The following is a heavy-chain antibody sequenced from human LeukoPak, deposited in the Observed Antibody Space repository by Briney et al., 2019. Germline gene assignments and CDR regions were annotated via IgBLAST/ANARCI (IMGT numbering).Heavy chain of an antibody. J-gene: IGHJ4*02. CDR2: IRYDGSNK. Sequence: GGSLRLSCAASGFTFSSYGMHWVRQAPGKGLEWVAFIRYDGSNKYYADSVKGRFTIPRDNSKNTLYLQMNSLRAEDTAVYYCAKDADSGSYYVGLGYFDYWGQGTLVTVSS. D-gene: IGHD1-26*01. CDR1: GFTFSSYG. CDR3: AKDADSGSYYVGLGYFDY. V-gene: IGHV3-30*02.